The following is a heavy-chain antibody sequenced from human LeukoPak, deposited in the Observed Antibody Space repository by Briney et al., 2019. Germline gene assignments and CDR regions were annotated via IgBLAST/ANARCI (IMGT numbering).Heavy chain of an antibody. Sequence: GGSLRLSCAASGFTFSSYGMHWVRQAPGKGLEWVAVISYDGSNKYYADSVKGRFTIPKDNSKNTLYLQMNSLRAEDTAVYYCAKDLSFDYWGQGTLVTVSS. V-gene: IGHV3-30*18. CDR2: ISYDGSNK. D-gene: IGHD2/OR15-2a*01. CDR1: GFTFSSYG. CDR3: AKDLSFDY. J-gene: IGHJ4*02.